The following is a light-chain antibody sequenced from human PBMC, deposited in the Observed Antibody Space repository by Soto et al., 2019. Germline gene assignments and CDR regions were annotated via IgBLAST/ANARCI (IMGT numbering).Light chain of an antibody. J-gene: IGKJ2*01. CDR1: QSVNSN. V-gene: IGKV3-15*01. CDR2: GAS. Sequence: EIVMTQSPATLSVSPGERATLSCRASQSVNSNLAWYQQKPGQAPSLLIYGASTRVAGIPARFSGSGSGTEFSLTIRSLQSEDFAVYYCQQYNNRPPDTFGQGTKLEIK. CDR3: QQYNNRPPDT.